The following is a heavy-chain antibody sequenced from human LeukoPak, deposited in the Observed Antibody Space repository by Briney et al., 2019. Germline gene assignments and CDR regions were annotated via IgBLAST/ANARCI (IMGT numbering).Heavy chain of an antibody. CDR1: GFTFSSYE. J-gene: IGHJ3*02. D-gene: IGHD6-13*01. V-gene: IGHV3-48*03. CDR2: ISSSGSTI. Sequence: GGSRRLSCAASGFTFSSYEMNWVRQAPGRGLEWVSYISSSGSTIYYADSVKGRFTISRDNAKNSLYLQMNSLRAEDTAVYYCARVKAALDAFDIWGQGTMVTVSS. CDR3: ARVKAALDAFDI.